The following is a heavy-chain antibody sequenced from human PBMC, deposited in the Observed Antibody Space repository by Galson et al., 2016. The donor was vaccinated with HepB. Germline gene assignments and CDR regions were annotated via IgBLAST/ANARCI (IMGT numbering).Heavy chain of an antibody. CDR2: IKQDGSDK. Sequence: SLRLSCAASGFIFSNHWMSWVRQAPGKGLEWVANIKQDGSDKYYVDSVKGRFTISRDNAKNSLFLQMKSLRAQDTAVYYCAKTMSGEQRYRPPDFWGQGTLVTVS. CDR1: GFIFSNHW. V-gene: IGHV3-7*01. D-gene: IGHD6-25*01. CDR3: AKTMSGEQRYRPPDF. J-gene: IGHJ4*02.